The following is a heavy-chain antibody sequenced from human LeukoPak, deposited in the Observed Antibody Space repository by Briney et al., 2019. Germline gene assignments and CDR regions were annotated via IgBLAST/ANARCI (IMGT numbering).Heavy chain of an antibody. Sequence: GGSLRLSCAASGFTFSSYEMSWVRQAPGKGLEWVSAMNPSGVSTYYADSVKGRFTISRDNSKNTLYLQMNSLRAEDTAVYYCAKTSYIGRGNWFDPWGQGTLVTVSS. V-gene: IGHV3-23*01. D-gene: IGHD1-26*01. J-gene: IGHJ5*02. CDR2: MNPSGVST. CDR1: GFTFSSYE. CDR3: AKTSYIGRGNWFDP.